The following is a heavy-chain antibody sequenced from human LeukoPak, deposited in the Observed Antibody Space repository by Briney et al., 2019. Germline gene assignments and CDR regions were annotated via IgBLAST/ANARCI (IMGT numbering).Heavy chain of an antibody. J-gene: IGHJ6*01. CDR1: GFTFSSYC. CDR3: ARVGYYDTHYGMDV. Sequence: PAGSLRLSCAASGFTFSSYCMSWVGQAPGKGRKGVANTKQDGSEKYYEDSVRGRFTIPRDNAKNSLYLQMNSLRAEDTAVYYCARVGYYDTHYGMDVWGQGTTVTVSS. V-gene: IGHV3-7*01. CDR2: TKQDGSEK. D-gene: IGHD3-22*01.